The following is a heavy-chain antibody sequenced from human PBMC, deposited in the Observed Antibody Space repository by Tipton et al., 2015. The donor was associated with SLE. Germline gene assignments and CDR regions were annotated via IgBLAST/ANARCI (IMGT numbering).Heavy chain of an antibody. CDR1: DYSISSGYY. V-gene: IGHV4-38-2*02. CDR2: IYHIGNT. CDR3: ARLGVQGAVPGIGGFDV. Sequence: TLSLTCTVSDYSISSGYYWGWIRQPPGKGLEWTGSIYHIGNTHYHPSLKSRLSMSVDTSKNQFSLRLSSVTAADTAVYFCARLGVQGAVPGIGGFDVWGQGTLVSVSS. D-gene: IGHD6-19*01. J-gene: IGHJ3*01.